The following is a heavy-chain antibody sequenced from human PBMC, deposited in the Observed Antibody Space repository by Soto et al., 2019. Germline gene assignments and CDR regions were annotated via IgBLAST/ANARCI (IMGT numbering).Heavy chain of an antibody. D-gene: IGHD3-10*01. CDR1: GGSISSTSYY. V-gene: IGHV4-39*01. Sequence: QLQLQESGPGLVKPSETLSLTCTVSGGSISSTSYYWGWIRQSPGKGLVWIGSIFYSGNTIYNPSLNSHPTLTPHTSRTPCSRNLAPWAAALAAMDYCSVGHCSGSGSPRVLDCWGQGSMVTV. J-gene: IGHJ4*02. CDR3: SVGHCSGSGSPRVLDC. CDR2: IFYSGNT.